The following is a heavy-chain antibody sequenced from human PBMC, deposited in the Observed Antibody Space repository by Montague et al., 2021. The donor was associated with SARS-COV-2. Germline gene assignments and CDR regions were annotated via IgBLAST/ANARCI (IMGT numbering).Heavy chain of an antibody. J-gene: IGHJ4*02. CDR3: AREVGRGYSGYEGEY. CDR2: INHSGST. CDR1: GGSFSGDY. D-gene: IGHD5-12*01. Sequence: SETLSLTCAVYGGSFSGDYWSWIRQPPGKGLEWIGEINHSGSTNYNPSLKSQVTITVDTPKNQFSLKLSSVTAADTAVYYCAREVGRGYSGYEGEYWGQGTLVTVSS. V-gene: IGHV4-34*01.